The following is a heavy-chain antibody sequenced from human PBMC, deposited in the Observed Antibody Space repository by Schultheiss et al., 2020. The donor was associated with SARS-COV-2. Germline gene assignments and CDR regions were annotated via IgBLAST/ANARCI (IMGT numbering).Heavy chain of an antibody. CDR3: ARAPRGLSYYDSSGYYYPERDAEYFQH. D-gene: IGHD3-22*01. Sequence: ASVKVSCKASGYTFTGYYMHWVRQAPGQGLEWMGWINPNSGGTNYAQKLQGRVTMTADTSTSTAYMELRSLRSDDTAVYYCARAPRGLSYYDSSGYYYPERDAEYFQHWGQGTLVTVSS. V-gene: IGHV1-2*02. CDR2: INPNSGGT. CDR1: GYTFTGYY. J-gene: IGHJ1*01.